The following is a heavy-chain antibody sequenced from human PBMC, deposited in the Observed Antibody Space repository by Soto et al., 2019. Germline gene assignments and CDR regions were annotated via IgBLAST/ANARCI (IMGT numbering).Heavy chain of an antibody. D-gene: IGHD3-22*01. J-gene: IGHJ6*02. CDR2: ISGSGGST. CDR3: ARGSYDSNAGDYYYGMDV. V-gene: IGHV3-23*01. CDR1: GFTFSSYA. Sequence: SLRLSCAASGFTFSSYAMSWVRQAPGKGLEWVSAISGSGGSTYYADSVKGRFTISRDNSKNTLYLQMNSLRAEDTAVYYCARGSYDSNAGDYYYGMDVWGQGTTVT.